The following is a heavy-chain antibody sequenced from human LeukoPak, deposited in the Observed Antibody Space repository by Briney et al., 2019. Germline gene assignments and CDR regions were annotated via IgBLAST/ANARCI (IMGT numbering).Heavy chain of an antibody. D-gene: IGHD4-23*01. Sequence: PSETLSLTCTVSGGSISSGGYYWSWIRQHPGKGLEWIGYIYYSGSTYCNPSLKSRVTISVDTSKNQFSLKLSSVTAADTAVYYCARDLLNEGNHLDYWGQGTLVTVSS. CDR1: GGSISSGGYY. J-gene: IGHJ4*02. CDR3: ARDLLNEGNHLDY. V-gene: IGHV4-30-4*08. CDR2: IYYSGST.